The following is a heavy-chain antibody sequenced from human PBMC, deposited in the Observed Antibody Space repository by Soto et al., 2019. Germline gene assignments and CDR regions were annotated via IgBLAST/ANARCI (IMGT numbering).Heavy chain of an antibody. CDR3: ARGRCSGRDMYDS. CDR1: GGSISSGGYY. D-gene: IGHD3-10*02. J-gene: IGHJ4*02. Sequence: QVQLQESGPGLVKPSQTLSLTCTVSGGSISSGGYYWSWIRQHPGKGLGWIGYLYYSGSTYYNPSLKRRMTISVETSNTEFSLKMSAVTGADTAVYYCARGRCSGRDMYDSWGQGTLVTVSS. V-gene: IGHV4-31*03. CDR2: LYYSGST.